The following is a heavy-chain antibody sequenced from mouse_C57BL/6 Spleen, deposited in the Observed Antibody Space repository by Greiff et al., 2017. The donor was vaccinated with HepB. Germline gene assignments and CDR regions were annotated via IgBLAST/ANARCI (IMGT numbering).Heavy chain of an antibody. D-gene: IGHD2-4*01. CDR2: IGPGSGST. CDR1: GYTFTDYY. Sequence: QVQLQQSGAELVKPGASVKISCKASGYTFTDYYINWVKQRPGQGLEWIGKIGPGSGSTYYNEKFKGKATLTADKASSTAYMQLSSLTSEDSAVYFCTYDYDPWFAYWGQGTLVTVSA. CDR3: TYDYDPWFAY. J-gene: IGHJ3*01. V-gene: IGHV1-77*01.